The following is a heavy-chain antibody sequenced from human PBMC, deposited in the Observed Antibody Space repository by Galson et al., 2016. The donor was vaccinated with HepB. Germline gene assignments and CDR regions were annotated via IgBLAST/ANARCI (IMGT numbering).Heavy chain of an antibody. CDR2: IIPIFDTT. Sequence: SVKLSCKASGGTFSNYAISWVRQAPGQGLEWMGTIIPIFDTTTYAQKFQGRVTITADESTSTAYMELSSLRSEDTAVYYCAREEQQWLGVLGHSYYYTDVWGKGTTVTVSS. V-gene: IGHV1-69*13. CDR3: AREEQQWLGVLGHSYYYTDV. D-gene: IGHD6-19*01. J-gene: IGHJ6*03. CDR1: GGTFSNYA.